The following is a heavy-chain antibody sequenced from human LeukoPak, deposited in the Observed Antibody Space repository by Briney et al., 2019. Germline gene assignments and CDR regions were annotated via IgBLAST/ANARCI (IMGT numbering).Heavy chain of an antibody. Sequence: PGGSLRLSCAASGFTFSSYDMHWVRQAPGKGLEWVAVISYDGSNKYYADSVKGRFTISRDNSKNTLYLQMNSLRAEATAVYYCAKDLCSSTSFYYAFDIWGQGTMVTVSS. J-gene: IGHJ3*02. D-gene: IGHD2-2*01. CDR1: GFTFSSYD. CDR2: ISYDGSNK. CDR3: AKDLCSSTSFYYAFDI. V-gene: IGHV3-30*18.